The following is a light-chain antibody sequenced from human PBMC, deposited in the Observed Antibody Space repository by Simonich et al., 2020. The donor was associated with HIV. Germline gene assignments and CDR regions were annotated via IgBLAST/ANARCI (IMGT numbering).Light chain of an antibody. CDR2: DVS. CDR3: SSYTSSSTLV. Sequence: QSALPQPASVSGSPGKSITISCTGTSNDVGGYNYVSWYQQHPGKAPKLMIYDVSKRPSGVSNRFSGSKSGNTASLTISGLQAEDEADYYCSSYTSSSTLVFGGGTKLTVL. J-gene: IGLJ2*01. CDR1: SNDVGGYNY. V-gene: IGLV2-14*01.